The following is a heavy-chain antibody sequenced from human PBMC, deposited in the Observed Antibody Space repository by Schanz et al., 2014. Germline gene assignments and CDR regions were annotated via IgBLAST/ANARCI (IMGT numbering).Heavy chain of an antibody. CDR2: INGYNGHT. CDR1: GYTFSSYG. J-gene: IGHJ4*02. D-gene: IGHD5-12*01. Sequence: QVQLVQSGAEVKNPGASVKVSCKASGYTFSSYGITWVRQAPGQGLEWMGWINGYNGHTLYAQKFQGRVTMTTDTSTSTSYMELTSLRFDDTAVYYCARDFSAYVGNYFDYWGQGTLVTVSS. CDR3: ARDFSAYVGNYFDY. V-gene: IGHV1-18*01.